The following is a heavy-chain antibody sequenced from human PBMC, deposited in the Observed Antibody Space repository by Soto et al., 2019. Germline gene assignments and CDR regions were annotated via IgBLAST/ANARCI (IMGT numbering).Heavy chain of an antibody. CDR2: IDWDDDK. Sequence: SGPTLVNPRQTLTLTCTFSGFSLTTPGMCASWIRQPPGKALEWLAVIDWDDDKYYSTSLKTRLSISMDTSKNQVVLEMTNVAPVDTATYYCAHILGAGAYYHYPMDVWGQGTTVTVS. CDR3: AHILGAGAYYHYPMDV. J-gene: IGHJ6*02. D-gene: IGHD3-16*01. CDR1: GFSLTTPGMC. V-gene: IGHV2-70*12.